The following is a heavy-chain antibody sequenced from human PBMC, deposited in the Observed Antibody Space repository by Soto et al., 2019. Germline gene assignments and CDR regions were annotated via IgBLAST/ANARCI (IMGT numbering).Heavy chain of an antibody. CDR2: ISGYNGNT. V-gene: IGHV1-18*01. D-gene: IGHD2-2*02. CDR1: GYTFTSYG. CDR3: ARAGDDCSTTNCYMIDY. J-gene: IGHJ4*02. Sequence: QVQLVQSGAEVKKPGASVKVSCKASGYTFTSYGISWVRQAPGQGLEWMGWISGYNGNTNYAQKVQGRVTMTTDTSTSTAYMELRSLRSEDTAVYYCARAGDDCSTTNCYMIDYWGQGTLVTVSS.